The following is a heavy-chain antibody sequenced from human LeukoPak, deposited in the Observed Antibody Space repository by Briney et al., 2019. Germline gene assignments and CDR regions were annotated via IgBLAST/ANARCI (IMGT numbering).Heavy chain of an antibody. CDR2: ISGSGGGT. V-gene: IGHV3-23*01. CDR1: GFTVSSNY. Sequence: GGSLRLSCAASGFTVSSNYMSWVRQAPGKGLEWVSAISGSGGGTYYADSVKGRFTISRDNSKNTLYLQMNSLRAEDTAVYYCAKDLSRSRSFDYWGQGTLVTVSS. CDR3: AKDLSRSRSFDY. J-gene: IGHJ4*02.